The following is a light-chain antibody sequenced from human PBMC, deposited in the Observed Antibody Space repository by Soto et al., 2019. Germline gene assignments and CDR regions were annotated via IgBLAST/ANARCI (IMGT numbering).Light chain of an antibody. Sequence: EIVMTQSPATMSVSPGERATLSCRASQNVSSNLAWYPQKPGQDPRLLIYGASTRATGIPARFSGSGSGTEFTLTISSLQSEDFAVYYCQQYNNWPFTFGPGTTVDIK. CDR3: QQYNNWPFT. CDR1: QNVSSN. V-gene: IGKV3-15*01. CDR2: GAS. J-gene: IGKJ3*01.